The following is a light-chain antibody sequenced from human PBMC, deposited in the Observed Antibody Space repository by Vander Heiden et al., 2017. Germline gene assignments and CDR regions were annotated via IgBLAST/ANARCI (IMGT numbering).Light chain of an antibody. J-gene: IGLJ3*02. CDR3: QVWDSSSDHRWV. V-gene: IGLV3-21*02. CDR2: DDS. CDR1: NIVTKN. Sequence: SYALLHQPILHVAPTQPARFTCGGNNIVTKNLQWYQQKPGQAPVLVVSDDSGRPSGIPERFSVSKSGNTATLTISGVEAGDESDYFCQVWDSSSDHRWVFGGGTKLTVL.